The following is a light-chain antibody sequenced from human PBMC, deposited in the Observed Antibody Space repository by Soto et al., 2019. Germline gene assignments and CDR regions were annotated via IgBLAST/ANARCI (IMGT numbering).Light chain of an antibody. V-gene: IGKV3-20*01. Sequence: EVVLTQSPGTLSLSPGQRATLSCRASQSVSSSYLAWYQQQPGQAPRLLIYGASTRAAAIPDRFSGSGSGPDFTLTISRLEPEDSAVYYCHHYGTSPPITFGQGTRLEIK. CDR2: GAS. CDR1: QSVSSSY. CDR3: HHYGTSPPIT. J-gene: IGKJ5*01.